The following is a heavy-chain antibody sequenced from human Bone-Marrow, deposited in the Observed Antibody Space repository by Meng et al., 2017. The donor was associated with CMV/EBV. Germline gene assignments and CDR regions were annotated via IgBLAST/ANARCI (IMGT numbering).Heavy chain of an antibody. V-gene: IGHV3-30*02. CDR2: IRYEGSNK. Sequence: GESLKISCAASGFTFSSYGMHWVRQAPGKGLEWVAFIRYEGSNKYYADSVKGRFTISRDNSKNTLYLQMDSLRAEDTVVYYCAPFVQPPRPFDYWGQGTLVTVSS. CDR1: GFTFSSYG. D-gene: IGHD1-1*01. CDR3: APFVQPPRPFDY. J-gene: IGHJ4*02.